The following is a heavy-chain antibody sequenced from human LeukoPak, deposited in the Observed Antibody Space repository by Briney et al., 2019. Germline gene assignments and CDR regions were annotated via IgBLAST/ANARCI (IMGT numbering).Heavy chain of an antibody. CDR1: GYSFTNYW. CDR3: SRLRGDSFYYGMDV. Sequence: GESLKISCKASGYSFTNYWIGWVRQMPGKGLEWVGIIHPGDSNTKYSPAFEGQVTISADKSINTAYLQWSNLKASDTAMYYCSRLRGDSFYYGMDVWGQGTTVTVSS. CDR2: IHPGDSNT. V-gene: IGHV5-51*01. J-gene: IGHJ6*02.